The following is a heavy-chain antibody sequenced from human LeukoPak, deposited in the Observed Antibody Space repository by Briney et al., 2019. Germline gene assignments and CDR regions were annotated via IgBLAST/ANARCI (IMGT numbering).Heavy chain of an antibody. CDR1: GYTFTSYG. Sequence: ASVKVSCKASGYTFTSYGISWVRQAPGQGLEWMGWISAYNGNTNYAQKLQGRVTMTTDTSTSTAYMELRSLRSDDTAVYYCAREAGGCSGGSCYDGDGFDYWGQGTLVTVSS. V-gene: IGHV1-18*01. D-gene: IGHD2-15*01. CDR2: ISAYNGNT. J-gene: IGHJ4*02. CDR3: AREAGGCSGGSCYDGDGFDY.